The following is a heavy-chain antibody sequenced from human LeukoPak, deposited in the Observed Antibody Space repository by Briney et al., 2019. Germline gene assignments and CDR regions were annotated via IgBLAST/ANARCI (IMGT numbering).Heavy chain of an antibody. CDR2: INHSGST. CDR3: ARGQWYRVSSSWYVY. J-gene: IGHJ4*02. D-gene: IGHD6-13*01. Sequence: SETLSLTCAVYGGSFSGYYWSWIRRPPGKGLEWIGEINHSGSTNYNPSLKSRVTISVDTSKNQFSLKLSSVTAADTAVYYCARGQWYRVSSSWYVYWGQGTLVTVSS. CDR1: GGSFSGYY. V-gene: IGHV4-34*01.